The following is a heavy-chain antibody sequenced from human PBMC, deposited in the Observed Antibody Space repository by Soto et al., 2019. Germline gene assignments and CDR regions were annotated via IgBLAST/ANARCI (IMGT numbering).Heavy chain of an antibody. J-gene: IGHJ5*02. CDR1: GFTFDDYA. CDR2: ISWNSGSI. Sequence: DVQLVESGGGLVQPGRSLRLSCAASGFTFDDYAMHWVRQAPGKGLEWVSGISWNSGSIGYADSVKGRFTISRDNAKNSLYLQMNSLRAEDTALYYXAKDMRXVXXGWFDPWGQGTLVTVSS. V-gene: IGHV3-9*01. CDR3: AKDMRXVXXGWFDP.